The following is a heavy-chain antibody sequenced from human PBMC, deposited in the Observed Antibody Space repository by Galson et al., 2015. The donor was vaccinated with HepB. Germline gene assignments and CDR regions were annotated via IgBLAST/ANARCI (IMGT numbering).Heavy chain of an antibody. CDR2: IIPIFCTA. Sequence: SVKVSCKASGGTFSSYAISWVRQAPGQGLEWMGRIIPIFCTANYAQKLQGRVTITADDSTSTAYMELSSLRSEDTAVYYCARARQWLGSAFDIWGQGTMVTVSS. D-gene: IGHD3-22*01. CDR3: ARARQWLGSAFDI. V-gene: IGHV1-69*13. CDR1: GGTFSSYA. J-gene: IGHJ3*02.